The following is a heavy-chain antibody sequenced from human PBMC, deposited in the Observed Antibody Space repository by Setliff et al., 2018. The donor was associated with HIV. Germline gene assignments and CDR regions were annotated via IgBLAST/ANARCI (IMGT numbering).Heavy chain of an antibody. CDR1: GGSFSNYA. CDR2: ITPIFGAT. CDR3: ARTRLVGAARPYYFDY. J-gene: IGHJ4*02. Sequence: ASVKVSCKASGGSFSNYAVTWVRQAPGQGLEWLGTITPIFGATNYALKFHGRVTITTDESTSTAYMELSSLRSEDTAVYYCARTRLVGAARPYYFDYWGQGTLVTVSS. D-gene: IGHD6-6*01. V-gene: IGHV1-69*05.